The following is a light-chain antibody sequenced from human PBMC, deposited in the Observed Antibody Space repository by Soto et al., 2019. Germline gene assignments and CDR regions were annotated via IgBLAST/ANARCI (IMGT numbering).Light chain of an antibody. Sequence: QSALTQPASVSGSPGLSINVSCTGTSNDVGAYKYVSWYQQYLGKAPKLMIYDVSNRPSGVSSRFSGSKSGNTASLTISGLQAEDEADYYCSSYTSSNTLIFGGGTKLPVL. CDR2: DVS. V-gene: IGLV2-14*03. J-gene: IGLJ2*01. CDR3: SSYTSSNTLI. CDR1: SNDVGAYKY.